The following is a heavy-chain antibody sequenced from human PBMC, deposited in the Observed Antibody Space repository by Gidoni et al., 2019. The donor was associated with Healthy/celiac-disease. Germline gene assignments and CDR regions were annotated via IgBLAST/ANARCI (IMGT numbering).Heavy chain of an antibody. CDR2: IYPGDSDT. V-gene: IGHV5-51*01. CDR3: ARSFVDRFDIAAAGTEGWYFDL. D-gene: IGHD6-13*01. CDR1: GYSFTSYW. J-gene: IGHJ2*01. Sequence: EVQLVQSGAEVKKPGESLKISCKGSGYSFTSYWIGWVRQMPGKGLEWMGIIYPGDSDTRYSPSFQGQVTISADKSISTAYLQWSSLKASDTAIYCARSFVDRFDIAAAGTEGWYFDLWGRGTLVTVSS.